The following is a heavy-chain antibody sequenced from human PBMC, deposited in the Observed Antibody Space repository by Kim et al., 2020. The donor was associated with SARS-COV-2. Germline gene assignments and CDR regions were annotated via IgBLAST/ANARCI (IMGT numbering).Heavy chain of an antibody. D-gene: IGHD3-22*01. CDR1: GFTFSSYD. J-gene: IGHJ4*02. CDR3: AKVQSPYHDNSGGYFDH. CDR2: ISASCSST. Sequence: GGSLRLSCAASGFTFSSYDMNCVRQAPGEGLVWGAGISASCSSTSYTDSVKGRLTISRDNSNNTLYLQMNGLRAEDTAAYYCAKVQSPYHDNSGGYFDHWGQVPLVTVSS. V-gene: IGHV3-23*01.